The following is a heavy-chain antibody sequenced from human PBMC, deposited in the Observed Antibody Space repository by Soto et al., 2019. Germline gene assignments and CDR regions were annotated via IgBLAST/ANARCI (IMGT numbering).Heavy chain of an antibody. Sequence: QVQLVQSGAEVRKPGSSVKVSCKISGGTFTNYVISWLRQAPGQGLEWMGGLIPIFGAANLAQKFQGRVTITADESTSTVNMELSSLTSEYTAVYYWARGSSSPKFDPWGQGTLVTVSS. D-gene: IGHD6-6*01. CDR2: LIPIFGAA. J-gene: IGHJ5*02. CDR1: GGTFTNYV. CDR3: ARGSSSPKFDP. V-gene: IGHV1-69*01.